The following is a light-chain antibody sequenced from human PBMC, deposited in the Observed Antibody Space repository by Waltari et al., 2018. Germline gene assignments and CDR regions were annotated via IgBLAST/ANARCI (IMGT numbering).Light chain of an antibody. CDR1: RRGSRT. Sequence: RDRRRGSRTLAGYQQKAGQAPRLIIYDASSRAMGIPDRISGSGSETDVSLTISRLEPEDLAVYDCQKYGTLPATFGQGTKVESK. CDR3: QKYGTLPAT. V-gene: IGKV3-20*01. J-gene: IGKJ1*01. CDR2: DAS.